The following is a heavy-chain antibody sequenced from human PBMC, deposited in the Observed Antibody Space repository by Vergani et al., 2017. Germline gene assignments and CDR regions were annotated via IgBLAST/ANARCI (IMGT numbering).Heavy chain of an antibody. D-gene: IGHD3-3*01. J-gene: IGHJ4*02. CDR1: GFTFSSYG. V-gene: IGHV3-30*18. CDR2: ISYDGSNK. Sequence: QVQLVESGGGVVQPGRSLRLSCAASGFTFSSYGMHWVRQAPGKGLEGVAVISYDGSNKYYADSVKGRFTISRDNSKNTLYLQMNSLRAEDTAVYYGAKEGVLRFFDYWGQGTLVTVSS. CDR3: AKEGVLRFFDY.